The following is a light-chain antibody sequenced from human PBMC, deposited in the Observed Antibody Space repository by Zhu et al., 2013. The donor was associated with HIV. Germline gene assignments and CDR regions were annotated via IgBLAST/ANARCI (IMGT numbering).Light chain of an antibody. CDR3: QVWDSSSDHPCV. CDR2: DDR. J-gene: IGLJ1*01. V-gene: IGLV3-21*02. Sequence: SYVLTQTPSVSVAPGQTATITCGGNNIASRSVHWYQQKPGQAPLLVVYDDRDRPSGIPERFSGSNSGNTATLTISWVGAGDEADYYCQVWDSSSDHPCVFGTGTKVTVL. CDR1: NIASRS.